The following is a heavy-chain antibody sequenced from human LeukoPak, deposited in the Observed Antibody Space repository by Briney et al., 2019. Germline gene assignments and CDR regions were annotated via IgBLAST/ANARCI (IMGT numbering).Heavy chain of an antibody. V-gene: IGHV3-74*01. D-gene: IGHD2/OR15-2a*01. CDR1: GNYW. CDR2: INSDGSWT. CDR3: VSFYETY. Sequence: GGSLRLSCAASGNYWMHWVRQAPGKGLVWVSHINSDGSWTSYADSVKDRFTISKDNAKNTVYLQMNSLRAEDTAVYYCVSFYETYWGRGTLVTVSS. J-gene: IGHJ4*02.